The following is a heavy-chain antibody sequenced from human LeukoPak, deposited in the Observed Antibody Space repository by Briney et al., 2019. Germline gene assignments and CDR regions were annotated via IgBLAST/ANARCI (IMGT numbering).Heavy chain of an antibody. CDR2: IVLGSGNT. D-gene: IGHD5-24*01. V-gene: IGHV1-58*02. Sequence: SVKVSCKASGFTFSNSAMQWERQARGQRLEWIGWIVLGSGNTKYAQKLQQRVTITRDMSTSTVYMELSSLRSEDTAVYYCAADNQQITVWGQGTLVTVSS. CDR3: AADNQQITV. J-gene: IGHJ4*02. CDR1: GFTFSNSA.